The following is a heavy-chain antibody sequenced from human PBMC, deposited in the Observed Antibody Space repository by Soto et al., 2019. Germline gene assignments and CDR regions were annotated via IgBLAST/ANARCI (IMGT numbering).Heavy chain of an antibody. CDR1: GYNFNTYG. Sequence: QVQLMQSGAEVRRPGTSMRISCTTSGYNFNTYGIIWVRQAPGQGLEWMGWISGYNGYTKYAQNFEDRVTLSTDLSTSTAFLELRNLRSGDTALYFCARDRDYSHTDADIDYWGQGTLVTVSS. V-gene: IGHV1-18*01. J-gene: IGHJ4*02. CDR2: ISGYNGYT. CDR3: ARDRDYSHTDADIDY. D-gene: IGHD3-16*01.